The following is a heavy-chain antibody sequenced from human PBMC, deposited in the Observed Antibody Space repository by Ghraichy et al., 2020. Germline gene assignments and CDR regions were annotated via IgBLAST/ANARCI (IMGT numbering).Heavy chain of an antibody. D-gene: IGHD5-18*01. Sequence: GESLNISCAASGFTFSSYDMHWVRQATGKGLEWVSAIGTAGDTYYPGSVKGRFTISRENAKNSLYLQMNSLRAEDTAVYYCARARGYSYPNYGMDVWGQGTTVTVSS. CDR1: GFTFSSYD. V-gene: IGHV3-13*01. CDR3: ARARGYSYPNYGMDV. CDR2: IGTAGDT. J-gene: IGHJ6*02.